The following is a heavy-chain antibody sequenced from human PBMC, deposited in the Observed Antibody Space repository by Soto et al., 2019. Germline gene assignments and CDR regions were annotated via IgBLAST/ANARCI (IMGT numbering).Heavy chain of an antibody. Sequence: SETLSLTCTVSGGSISSYYWSWIRQPAGKGLEWIGRIYTSGSTNYNPSLKSRVTMSVGTSKNQFSLKLSSVTAADTAVYYCAKGGGSSWYDGNWFDPWGQGTLVTVS. CDR3: AKGGGSSWYDGNWFDP. D-gene: IGHD6-13*01. CDR1: GGSISSYY. J-gene: IGHJ5*02. CDR2: IYTSGST. V-gene: IGHV4-4*07.